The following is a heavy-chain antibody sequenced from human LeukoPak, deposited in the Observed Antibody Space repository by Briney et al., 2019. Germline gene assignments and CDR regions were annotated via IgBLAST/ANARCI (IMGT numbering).Heavy chain of an antibody. J-gene: IGHJ5*02. V-gene: IGHV4-39*07. CDR2: IYYSGST. CDR1: GGSISSSSYY. D-gene: IGHD6-13*01. CDR3: ARALIAAAVLDP. Sequence: SETLSLTCTVSGGSISSSSYYWGWIRQPPGKGLEWIGSIYYSGSTYYNPSLKSRVTISVDTSKNQFSLKLSSVTAADTAVYYCARALIAAAVLDPWGQGTLVTVSS.